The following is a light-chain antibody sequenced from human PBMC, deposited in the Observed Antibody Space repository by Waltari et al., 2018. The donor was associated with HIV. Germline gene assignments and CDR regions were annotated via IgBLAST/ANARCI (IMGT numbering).Light chain of an antibody. CDR2: DVD. V-gene: IGLV2-14*03. J-gene: IGLJ2*01. Sequence: AVTQPASVSGLPGQSTTISCPVDDIDFGLSNFVSWYQQRSGNPPRLLLYDVDSRASGISDRFSGSMSDNTASLTISELRAEDEGHYYCASFTDDNTVIFGGGTEVTVL. CDR3: ASFTDDNTVI. CDR1: DIDFGLSNF.